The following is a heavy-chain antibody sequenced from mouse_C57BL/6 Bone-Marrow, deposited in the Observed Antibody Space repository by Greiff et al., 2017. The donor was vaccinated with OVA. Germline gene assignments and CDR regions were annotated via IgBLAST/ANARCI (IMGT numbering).Heavy chain of an antibody. CDR2: ISDGGSYT. J-gene: IGHJ1*03. CDR3: ARDKVRYFDV. Sequence: EVKLVESGGGLVKPGGSLKLSCAASGFTFSSYAMSWVRQTPEKRLEWVATISDGGSYTYYPDNVKGRFTISRDNAKNNLYLQMSHLKSEDTAMYYCARDKVRYFDVWGTGTTVTGSS. D-gene: IGHD1-3*01. CDR1: GFTFSSYA. V-gene: IGHV5-4*01.